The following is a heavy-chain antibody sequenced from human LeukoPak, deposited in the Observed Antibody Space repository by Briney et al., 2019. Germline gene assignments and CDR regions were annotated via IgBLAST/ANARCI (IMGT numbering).Heavy chain of an antibody. D-gene: IGHD5-24*01. CDR3: ARIVPGRDGSNSFDQ. J-gene: IGHJ4*02. V-gene: IGHV3-21*01. CDR2: INYYEVFI. Sequence: AGSLSLSCTASGLTFSSCDMNWGCQAPRKGLELVSSINYYEVFILSADSVKGQLTISRDHDQNSLYLEMNSRRVDDTAFYYWARIVPGRDGSNSFDQWGQGTLVIVSS. CDR1: GLTFSSCD.